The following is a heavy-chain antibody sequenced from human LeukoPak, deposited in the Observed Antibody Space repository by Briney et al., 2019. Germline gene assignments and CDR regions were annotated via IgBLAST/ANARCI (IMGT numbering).Heavy chain of an antibody. Sequence: PGGSLRLSCAASGFAVSTTHMSWVRQTPGKGLEWVSTIYSGGSIYYADSVKGRFTISRDNSKNTLYLQMNSLRAEDTAVYYCAKDEYSGSYYSSAFDIWGQGTMVTVSS. D-gene: IGHD1-26*01. CDR1: GFAVSTTH. V-gene: IGHV3-53*05. CDR2: IYSGGSI. CDR3: AKDEYSGSYYSSAFDI. J-gene: IGHJ3*02.